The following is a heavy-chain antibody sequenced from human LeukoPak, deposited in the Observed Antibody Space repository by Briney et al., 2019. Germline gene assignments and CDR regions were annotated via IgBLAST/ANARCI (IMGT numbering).Heavy chain of an antibody. CDR3: ARGGGYSYGWADY. Sequence: PSETLSLTCTVSGGSISSSSYYWSWIRQPAGKGLEWIGRIYTSGSTNYNPSLKSRVTMSVDTSKNQFSLKLSSVTAADTAVYYCARGGGYSYGWADYWGQGTLVTVSS. J-gene: IGHJ4*02. CDR2: IYTSGST. CDR1: GGSISSSSYY. V-gene: IGHV4-61*02. D-gene: IGHD5-18*01.